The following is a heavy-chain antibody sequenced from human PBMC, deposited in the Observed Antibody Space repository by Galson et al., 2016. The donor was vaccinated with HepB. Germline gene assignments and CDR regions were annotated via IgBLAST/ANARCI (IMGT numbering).Heavy chain of an antibody. CDR3: AHRGSSSGGNVWYSYGLDV. J-gene: IGHJ6*02. CDR1: GFSLSTIGAA. D-gene: IGHD2-15*01. V-gene: IGHV2-5*02. CDR2: IYWDDDK. Sequence: PALVKPTQTLTLTCTFSGFSLSTIGAAVGWIRQPPGKALEWLAVIYWDDDKRYRPSLKSRLTITKDSSKKQVVLRMTNMDPADTGTYYCAHRGSSSGGNVWYSYGLDVWGQGTAVTVSS.